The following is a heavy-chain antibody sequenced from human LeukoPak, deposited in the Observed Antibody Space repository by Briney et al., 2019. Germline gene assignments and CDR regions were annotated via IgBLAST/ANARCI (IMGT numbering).Heavy chain of an antibody. J-gene: IGHJ2*01. CDR1: GGSFSGYY. CDR2: INHSGST. Sequence: SETLSLTCAVYGGSFSGYYWSWIRQPPGKGLEWIGEINHSGSTNYNPSLKSRVTISVDTSKNQFSLKLSSVTAADTAVYYCARGAKDFDLWGRSTLVTVSS. V-gene: IGHV4-34*01. CDR3: ARGAKDFDL.